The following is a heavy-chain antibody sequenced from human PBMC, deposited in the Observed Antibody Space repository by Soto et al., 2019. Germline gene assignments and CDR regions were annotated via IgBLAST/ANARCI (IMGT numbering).Heavy chain of an antibody. Sequence: HPGGSLRLSXAASGFTFSNYEMNWVRQSPGKGLEWVSYISSSSSTIYYADSVKGRFTISRDNAKNSLYLQMNSLRAEDTAVYYCARAPLFITAAATVFDYWGQGTLVTVSS. CDR1: GFTFSNYE. V-gene: IGHV3-48*03. D-gene: IGHD6-13*01. CDR2: ISSSSSTI. CDR3: ARAPLFITAAATVFDY. J-gene: IGHJ4*02.